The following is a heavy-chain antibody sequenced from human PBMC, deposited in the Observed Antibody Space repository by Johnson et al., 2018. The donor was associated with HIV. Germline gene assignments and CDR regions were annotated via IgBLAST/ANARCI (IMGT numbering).Heavy chain of an antibody. V-gene: IGHV3-49*03. CDR3: TGGRALRAFDI. D-gene: IGHD3-16*01. CDR1: GFTFDDYA. J-gene: IGHJ3*02. Sequence: VQLVESGGGVVRPGGSLRLSCAASGFTFDDYAMTWFRQAPTKGLEWVSFIRSKAYGETTEYAASVKGRFTISRDDSKSIAFLQMASLKTEDIAMYYCTGGRALRAFDIWGQGTMVTVSS. CDR2: IRSKAYGETT.